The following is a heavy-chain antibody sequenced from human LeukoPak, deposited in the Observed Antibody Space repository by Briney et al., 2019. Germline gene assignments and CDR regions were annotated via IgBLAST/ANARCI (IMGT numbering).Heavy chain of an antibody. CDR3: ARAPAGIAVAGIGWFDP. CDR2: IYHSGST. D-gene: IGHD6-19*01. CDR1: GGSISSSNW. V-gene: IGHV4-4*02. J-gene: IGHJ5*02. Sequence: ASETLSLTCAVSGGSISSSNWWSWVRQPPGKGLEWIGEIYHSGSTNYNPSLKSRVTISVDKSKNQFSLKLSSVTAADTAVYYCARAPAGIAVAGIGWFDPWGQGTLVTVSS.